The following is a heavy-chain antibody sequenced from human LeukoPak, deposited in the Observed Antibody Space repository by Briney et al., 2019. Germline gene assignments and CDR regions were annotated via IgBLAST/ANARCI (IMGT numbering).Heavy chain of an antibody. V-gene: IGHV3-7*01. D-gene: IGHD6-19*01. CDR2: IKEDGSRI. Sequence: GGSLRLSCEASGFTFSNYWMNWVRQAPGKGLEWVANIKEDGSRINYVDSVKGRFTISRDNAKNSVYLQMDNLRAEDTAVYYCVGSSGWLFDYWGQGILVAVSS. J-gene: IGHJ4*02. CDR1: GFTFSNYW. CDR3: VGSSGWLFDY.